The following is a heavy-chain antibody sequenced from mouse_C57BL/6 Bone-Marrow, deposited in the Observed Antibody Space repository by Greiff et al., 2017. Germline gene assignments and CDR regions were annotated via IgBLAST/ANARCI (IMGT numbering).Heavy chain of an antibody. CDR3: TPDGYPFAY. J-gene: IGHJ3*01. D-gene: IGHD2-3*01. Sequence: VHVKQSGAELVRPGASVKLSCTASGFNIKDDYMHWVKQRPEQGLEWIGWIDTENGDTEYASKFQGKATITADTSSNTAYLQLSSLTSEDTAVYYCTPDGYPFAYWGQGTRVTVSA. CDR2: IDTENGDT. V-gene: IGHV14-4*01. CDR1: GFNIKDDY.